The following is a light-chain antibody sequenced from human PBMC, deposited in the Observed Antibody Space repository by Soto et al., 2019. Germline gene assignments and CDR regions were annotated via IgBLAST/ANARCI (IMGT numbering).Light chain of an antibody. Sequence: DIQLTQSPSFLSASVGDRVTITCRASQGISSYLAWYQQKPGKAPKLLIYAASTLQSGVPSRFSGSGSGTEFTLTISSLQPEDFATYYCQQLNSYPRTFGPGTEVDFK. J-gene: IGKJ3*01. CDR2: AAS. V-gene: IGKV1-9*01. CDR1: QGISSY. CDR3: QQLNSYPRT.